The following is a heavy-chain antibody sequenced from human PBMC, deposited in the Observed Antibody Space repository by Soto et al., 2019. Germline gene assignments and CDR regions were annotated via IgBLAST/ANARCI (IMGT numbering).Heavy chain of an antibody. CDR3: ARGIRRGAYSDYGMDV. V-gene: IGHV3-48*02. CDR1: GFTFSDYT. J-gene: IGHJ6*02. Sequence: EIQLVESGGGLVQPGGSLRLSCAVSGFTFSDYTLNWVRQTPGKGLEWLSYINSRGTTIYYADSVKGRFTISRDNANRSLNLQLNSLRDEDTAIYYCARGIRRGAYSDYGMDVWGHGTTVTVFS. D-gene: IGHD2-21*01. CDR2: INSRGTTI.